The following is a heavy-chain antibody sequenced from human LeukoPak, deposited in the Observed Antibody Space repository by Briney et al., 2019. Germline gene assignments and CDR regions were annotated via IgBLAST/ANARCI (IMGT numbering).Heavy chain of an antibody. V-gene: IGHV3-23*01. J-gene: IGHJ4*02. Sequence: GGSLRLSCEASGFTFSRSDMIWVRQAPGKGLEWVSIISASGGSTFYADSVRGRFTISRDNSKNTLYLQMNSLRAEDTAVYYCARDRLSSGSYYFDYWGQGTLVTVSS. CDR2: ISASGGST. CDR1: GFTFSRSD. CDR3: ARDRLSSGSYYFDY. D-gene: IGHD1-26*01.